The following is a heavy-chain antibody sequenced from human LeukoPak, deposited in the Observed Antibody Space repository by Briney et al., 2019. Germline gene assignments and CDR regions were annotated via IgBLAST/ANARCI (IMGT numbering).Heavy chain of an antibody. D-gene: IGHD2-2*01. J-gene: IGHJ6*03. CDR3: TKGVAASRSPYCMDV. CDR2: IISGGSAI. CDR1: GFTFSNYA. V-gene: IGHV3-23*01. Sequence: GGSLRLSCAASGFTFSNYAMTWVRQAPRKGLEWVSSIISGGSAIYYAESVRGRFIMSRDDSKNMVYLQVNSLRVEDTALYYCTKGVAASRSPYCMDVWGKGTTVTVSS.